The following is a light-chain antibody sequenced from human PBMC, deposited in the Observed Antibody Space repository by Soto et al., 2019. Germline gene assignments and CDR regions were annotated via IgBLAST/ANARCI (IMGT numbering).Light chain of an antibody. Sequence: EILLTQSPATLSLSPGERATLSCRASQSVSSSYSAWYQQKPGQAPRLLIYGASSRATGIPDRFSGSGSGTDFTLTISRLEPEDFVVYYCQQYGSSRWTFGQGTKVDIK. CDR2: GAS. CDR1: QSVSSSY. V-gene: IGKV3-20*01. CDR3: QQYGSSRWT. J-gene: IGKJ1*01.